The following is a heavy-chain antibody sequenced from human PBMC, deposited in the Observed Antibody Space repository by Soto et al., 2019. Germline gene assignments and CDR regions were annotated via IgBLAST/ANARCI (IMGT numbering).Heavy chain of an antibody. CDR2: IYYSGST. CDR1: GGSISSYY. J-gene: IGHJ4*02. V-gene: IGHV4-59*08. D-gene: IGHD3-10*01. CDR3: ASHNHGSGRRYFDY. Sequence: QVQLQESGPGLVKPSETLSLTCTVSGGSISSYYWSWIRQPPGKGLEWIGYIYYSGSTNYNPSLKRRNTIAVTTNNNQSTLKLNSMSAADTAEYYWASHNHGSGRRYFDYWGQGTLVTVSS.